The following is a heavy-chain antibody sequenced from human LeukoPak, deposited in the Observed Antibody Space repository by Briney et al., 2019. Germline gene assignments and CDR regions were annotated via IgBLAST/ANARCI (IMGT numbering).Heavy chain of an antibody. J-gene: IGHJ5*02. CDR2: INPNSGGT. CDR3: ARDGSLPPFVVVPAAIQAWFDP. V-gene: IGHV1-2*02. D-gene: IGHD2-2*02. Sequence: ASVKVSCKASGYTLTGYYMHWVRQAPGQGLEWMGWINPNSGGTNYAQKFQGRVTMTRDTSISTAYMELSRLRSDDTAVYYCARDGSLPPFVVVPAAIQAWFDPWGQGTLVTVSS. CDR1: GYTLTGYY.